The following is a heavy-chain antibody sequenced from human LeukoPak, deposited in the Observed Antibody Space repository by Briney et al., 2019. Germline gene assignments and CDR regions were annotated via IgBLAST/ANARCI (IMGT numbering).Heavy chain of an antibody. Sequence: GGSLRLSCAASGFTFSSYAMSWVRQAPGKGLEWVAVISYDGSNKYYADSVKGRFTISRDNSKNTLYLQMNSLRAEDTAVYYCAKEWTGWGQGTLVTVSS. J-gene: IGHJ4*02. D-gene: IGHD3-10*01. CDR3: AKEWTG. V-gene: IGHV3-30*18. CDR2: ISYDGSNK. CDR1: GFTFSSYA.